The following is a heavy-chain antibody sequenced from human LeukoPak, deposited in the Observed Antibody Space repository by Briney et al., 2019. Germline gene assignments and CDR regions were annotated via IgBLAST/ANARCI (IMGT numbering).Heavy chain of an antibody. CDR1: GGSFSGYY. Sequence: SETLSLTCAVYGGSFSGYYWSWIRQPPGKGLEWIGEINHSGSTNYNPSLKSRVTISVDTSKNQFSLKLSSVTAADTAAYYCARGGPATAYDYWGQGTLVTVSS. D-gene: IGHD5-12*01. V-gene: IGHV4-34*01. J-gene: IGHJ4*02. CDR3: ARGGPATAYDY. CDR2: INHSGST.